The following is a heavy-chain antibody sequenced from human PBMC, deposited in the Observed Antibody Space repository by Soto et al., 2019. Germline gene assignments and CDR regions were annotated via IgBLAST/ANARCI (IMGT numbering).Heavy chain of an antibody. Sequence: LRLSCAASGFTFRSYGMHWVRQAPGKGLEWVTVISYAGSDKYYADSVKGRFTISRDNSKNTLYLQMNSLRAEDTAVYYCARTRASSDYYYYYGMDVWGQGTTVTVSS. J-gene: IGHJ6*02. CDR2: ISYAGSDK. CDR1: GFTFRSYG. V-gene: IGHV3-30*03. CDR3: ARTRASSDYYYYYGMDV.